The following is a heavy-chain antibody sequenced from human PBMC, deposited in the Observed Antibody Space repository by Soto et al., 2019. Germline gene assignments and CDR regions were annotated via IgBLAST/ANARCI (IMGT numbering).Heavy chain of an antibody. CDR3: ARVQPYDYGANTGWLDP. V-gene: IGHV4-31*03. J-gene: IGHJ5*02. D-gene: IGHD4-17*01. CDR2: TFYSGAT. CDR1: GGSISSGGYY. Sequence: QVQLQESGPGLVNPSQTLSLTCTVSGGSISSGGYYWSWIRQHPGKGLEWIGYTFYSGATYYNPSLKSRTTISVDTSQNQFSLTLTSLTASDTAVYFCARVQPYDYGANTGWLDPWGQGTLVTVSS.